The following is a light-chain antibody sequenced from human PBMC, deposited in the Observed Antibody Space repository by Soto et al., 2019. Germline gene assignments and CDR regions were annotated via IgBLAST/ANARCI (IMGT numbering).Light chain of an antibody. CDR1: QTVSRNY. Sequence: EIVMTQSPATLSVSPGERATLSCRASQTVSRNYLAWYQKKPGQAPRLLIYGASTRAAGIPDRFSGSGSGTDFTLTITRLEPEDFAVYYCQQYGGPVPWAFGQGTKVDIK. CDR3: QQYGGPVPWA. J-gene: IGKJ1*01. CDR2: GAS. V-gene: IGKV3-20*01.